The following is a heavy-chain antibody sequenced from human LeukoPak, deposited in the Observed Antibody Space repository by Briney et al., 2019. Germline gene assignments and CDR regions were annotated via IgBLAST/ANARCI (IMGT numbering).Heavy chain of an antibody. Sequence: PGGSLRLSCAASGFTFSSYGMHWVRQAPGKGLEWVAVISYDGSNKYYADSVKGRFTISRDNSKNTLYLQMNSLRSEDTAVYYCARGNYYDSSGYYTDNYYYYGMDVWGQGTTVTVSS. J-gene: IGHJ6*02. CDR2: ISYDGSNK. CDR3: ARGNYYDSSGYYTDNYYYYGMDV. CDR1: GFTFSSYG. V-gene: IGHV3-30*03. D-gene: IGHD3-22*01.